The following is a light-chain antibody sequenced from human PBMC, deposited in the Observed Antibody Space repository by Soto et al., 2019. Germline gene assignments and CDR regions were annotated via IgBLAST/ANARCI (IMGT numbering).Light chain of an antibody. J-gene: IGKJ1*01. Sequence: DIQMTQSPSTLSASVGDRVTITCRASQSIRNWLAWYQQKPGKVPKLLIYDASSLASGVPSRFSGSGSGTEFTLTISSLQPGDFARYYCQQYHTYSTFGQGTKVDIK. CDR2: DAS. V-gene: IGKV1-5*01. CDR3: QQYHTYST. CDR1: QSIRNW.